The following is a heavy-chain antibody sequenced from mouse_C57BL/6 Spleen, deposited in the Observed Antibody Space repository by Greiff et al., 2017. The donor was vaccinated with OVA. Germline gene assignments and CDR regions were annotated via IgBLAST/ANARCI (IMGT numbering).Heavy chain of an antibody. D-gene: IGHD2-1*01. V-gene: IGHV1-81*01. CDR2: IYPRSGNT. CDR1: GYTFTSYG. J-gene: IGHJ2*01. Sequence: VKLQESGAELARPGASVKLSCKASGYTFTSYGISWVKQRTGQGLEWIGEIYPRSGNTYYNEKFKGKATLTADKSSSTAYMELRSLTSEDSAVYFCARYEGYGNYVGYFDYWGQGTTLTVSS. CDR3: ARYEGYGNYVGYFDY.